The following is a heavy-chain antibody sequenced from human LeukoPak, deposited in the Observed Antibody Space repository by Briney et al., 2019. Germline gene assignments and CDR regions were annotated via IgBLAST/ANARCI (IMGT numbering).Heavy chain of an antibody. CDR2: IIPIFGTA. CDR1: GGTFSSYA. V-gene: IGHV1-69*13. J-gene: IGHJ4*02. CDR3: ARPYDILAGYYTPLDY. Sequence: SVKVSCKASGGTFSSYAISWVRQAPGQGLEWMGGIIPIFGTANYAQKFQGRVTITADESTSTAYMELSSLRSEDTAVYYCARPYDILAGYYTPLDYWGQGTLVTVSS. D-gene: IGHD3-9*01.